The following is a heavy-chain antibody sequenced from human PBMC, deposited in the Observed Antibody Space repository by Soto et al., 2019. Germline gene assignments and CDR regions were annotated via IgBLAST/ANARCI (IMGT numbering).Heavy chain of an antibody. D-gene: IGHD5-18*01. CDR3: ARGAGGNSWRSPTFDS. CDR2: SFSAGST. Sequence: EGQLVESGGGLVQPGGSLRLSCAASGFTVSNNYMTWVRQAPGRGLDWVSISFSAGSTYYADSVRGRFTISRDNSKNTLYLQMNSLRVEDTAIYYCARGAGGNSWRSPTFDSWGQGTLVTVSS. CDR1: GFTVSNNY. J-gene: IGHJ4*02. V-gene: IGHV3-66*01.